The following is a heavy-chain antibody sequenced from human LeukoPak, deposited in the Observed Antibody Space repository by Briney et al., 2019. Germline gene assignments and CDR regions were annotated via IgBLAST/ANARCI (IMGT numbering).Heavy chain of an antibody. Sequence: GGSLRLSCAASGFSLSSYWMHWVRQAPGKGLVWVLRVNGDGSRTSYADSVKGRFTISRDDAKNTLYLQMNNLRAEDTAVYYCAREGYFDSSGYDFGYWGQGTLVTVSS. V-gene: IGHV3-74*01. CDR3: AREGYFDSSGYDFGY. J-gene: IGHJ4*02. D-gene: IGHD3-22*01. CDR2: VNGDGSRT. CDR1: GFSLSSYW.